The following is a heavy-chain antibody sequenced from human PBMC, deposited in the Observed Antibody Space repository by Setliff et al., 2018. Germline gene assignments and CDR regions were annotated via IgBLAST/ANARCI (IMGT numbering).Heavy chain of an antibody. Sequence: PSETLSLTCSVSGGSISSGGFYWSWIRQSAGRGLEWIGHFHTGGATYYNPSLKSRVTIFVDTSKNQFSLNLNSVTAADTGVYYCASCRYQVPYDYWGQGILVTVSS. CDR1: GGSISSGGFY. CDR2: FHTGGAT. V-gene: IGHV4-61*09. CDR3: ASCRYQVPYDY. D-gene: IGHD2-2*01. J-gene: IGHJ4*02.